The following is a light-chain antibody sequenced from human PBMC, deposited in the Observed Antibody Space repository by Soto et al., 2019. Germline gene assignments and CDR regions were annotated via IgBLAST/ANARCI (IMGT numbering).Light chain of an antibody. Sequence: EKVMTQSPATLSVSPGEPATLSCRASQSVTNTYLAWYQQKPGLAPRLLIHDVSTRATGIPARFSGSGSGTEFTLTISSLQSEDFAVYYCQQYDDWPLTFGGGTKVDI. J-gene: IGKJ4*01. CDR2: DVS. CDR3: QQYDDWPLT. V-gene: IGKV3D-15*01. CDR1: QSVTNTY.